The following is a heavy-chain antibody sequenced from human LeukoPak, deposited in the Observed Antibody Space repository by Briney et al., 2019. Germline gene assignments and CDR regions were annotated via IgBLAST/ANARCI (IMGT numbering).Heavy chain of an antibody. V-gene: IGHV4-34*01. CDR3: ARVGGSSWFDY. D-gene: IGHD6-13*01. CDR1: GGSFSGYY. CDR2: INHSGST. J-gene: IGHJ4*02. Sequence: SETLSLTCAVYGGSFSGYYWSWIRQPPGKGLEWIGEINHSGSTNYNPSLKSRVTISVDTSKNQFPLKLSSVTAADTAVYYCARVGGSSWFDYWGQGTLVTVSS.